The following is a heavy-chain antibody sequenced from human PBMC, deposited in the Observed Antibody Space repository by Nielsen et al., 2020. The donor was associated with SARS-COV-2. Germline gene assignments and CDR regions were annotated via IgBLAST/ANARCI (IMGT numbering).Heavy chain of an antibody. CDR3: VRGQTGALYY. V-gene: IGHV4-61*01. Sequence: SETLSLTCIVSGGSISSGSHYWSWIRQPPGKGLEWIGYIFYRGNTNYNPSLKSRVTISVDTSKNQFSLKVNSLTAADTAVYYCVRGQTGALYYWGQGSLVTVSS. J-gene: IGHJ4*02. CDR1: GGSISSGSHY. D-gene: IGHD1-1*01. CDR2: IFYRGNT.